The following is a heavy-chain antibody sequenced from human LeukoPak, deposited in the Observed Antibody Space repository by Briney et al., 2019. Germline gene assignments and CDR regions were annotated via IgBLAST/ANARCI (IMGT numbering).Heavy chain of an antibody. V-gene: IGHV1-69*04. CDR2: IIPILGIA. CDR1: GGTFSSYG. Sequence: SVKVSCKASGGTFSSYGISWVRQAPGQGLEWMGRIIPILGIANYAQKFQGRVTITADKSTSTAYMELSSLRSEDTAVYYCARDNRIAAAGSNYYHYYMDDWGKGTTVTVSS. CDR3: ARDNRIAAAGSNYYHYYMDD. D-gene: IGHD6-13*01. J-gene: IGHJ6*03.